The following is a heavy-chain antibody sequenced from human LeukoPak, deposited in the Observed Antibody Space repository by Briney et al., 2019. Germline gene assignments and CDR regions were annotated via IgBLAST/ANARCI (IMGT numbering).Heavy chain of an antibody. CDR3: ATRDV. CDR1: GFTFRNFW. V-gene: IGHV3-74*01. CDR2: IKSDGSST. J-gene: IGHJ6*02. Sequence: GGSLRLSCAASGFTFRNFWMHWVRQVPGKGLVWVSRIKSDGSSTNYADSVKGRFTISRDNAKNTLYLQVNSLRAEDTAVYYCATRDVWGRGTTVTVSS.